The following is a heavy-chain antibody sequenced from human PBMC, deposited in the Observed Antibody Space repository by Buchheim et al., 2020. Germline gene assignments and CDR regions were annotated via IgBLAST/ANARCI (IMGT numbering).Heavy chain of an antibody. CDR2: ISGSGGST. Sequence: EVQLLESGGGLVQPGGSLRLSCAASGFTFSSYAMSWVRQAPGKGLEWVSAISGSGGSTYYADSVKGRFTIYRDKSKNTLLLQMNSLRAEDTAVYYCAKVAGDYVYYYYGMDVWGQGTT. CDR1: GFTFSSYA. J-gene: IGHJ6*02. CDR3: AKVAGDYVYYYYGMDV. V-gene: IGHV3-23*01. D-gene: IGHD4-17*01.